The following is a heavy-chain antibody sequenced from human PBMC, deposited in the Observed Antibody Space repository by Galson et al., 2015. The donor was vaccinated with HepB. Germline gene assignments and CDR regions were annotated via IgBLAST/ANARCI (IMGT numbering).Heavy chain of an antibody. Sequence: SLRLSCAASGFTFSGSDVHWVRQASGKGLEWVGHSRGKPKNYATAYAASVKGRFTISRDDSETTAYLQMSTLRPEDTAVYYCFGEGGYWGQGTLVTVSS. CDR2: SRGKPKNYAT. J-gene: IGHJ4*02. D-gene: IGHD3-3*01. V-gene: IGHV3-73*01. CDR1: GFTFSGSD. CDR3: FGEGGY.